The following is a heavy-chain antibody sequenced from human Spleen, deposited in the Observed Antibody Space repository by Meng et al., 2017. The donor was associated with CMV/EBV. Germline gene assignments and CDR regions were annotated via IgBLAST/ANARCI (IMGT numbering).Heavy chain of an antibody. J-gene: IGHJ5*02. CDR1: GYA. D-gene: IGHD6-19*01. CDR2: IIPIFGTA. V-gene: IGHV1-69*05. Sequence: GYAISWVRQAPGQGLEWLGRIIPIFGTANYAQKFEARVTINTDESTSTAYMELSSLRSEDTAMYYCAREIESVAVAGSSASGWFDPWGQGTLVTVSS. CDR3: AREIESVAVAGSSASGWFDP.